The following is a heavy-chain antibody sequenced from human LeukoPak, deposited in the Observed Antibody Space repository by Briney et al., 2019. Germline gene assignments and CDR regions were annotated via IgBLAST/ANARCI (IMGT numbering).Heavy chain of an antibody. J-gene: IGHJ4*02. D-gene: IGHD3-10*02. CDR3: ARVRDYVVSYFDY. CDR1: GGSISSYY. CDR2: IYYSGST. Sequence: SETLSLTCTVSGGSISSYYWSWIRQPPGKGLEWIGYIYYSGSTNYNPSLKSRVTISVDTSKNQFSLKLSSVTAADTAVYYCARVRDYVVSYFDYWGQGTLVTVSS. V-gene: IGHV4-59*01.